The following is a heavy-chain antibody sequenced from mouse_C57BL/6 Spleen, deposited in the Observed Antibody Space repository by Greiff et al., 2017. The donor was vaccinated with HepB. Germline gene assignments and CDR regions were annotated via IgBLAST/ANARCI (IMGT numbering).Heavy chain of an antibody. V-gene: IGHV1-4*01. CDR2: INPSSGYT. J-gene: IGHJ1*03. Sequence: QVQLKESGAELARPGASVKMSCKASGYTFTSYTMHWVKQRPGQGLEWIGYINPSSGYTKYNQKFKDKATLTADKSSSTAYMQLSSLTSEDSAVYYCASFLEGYFDVWGTGTTVTVSS. CDR3: ASFLEGYFDV. CDR1: GYTFTSYT.